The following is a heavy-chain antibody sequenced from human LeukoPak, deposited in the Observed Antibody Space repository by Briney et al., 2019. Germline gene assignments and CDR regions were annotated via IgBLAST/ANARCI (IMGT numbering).Heavy chain of an antibody. D-gene: IGHD6-19*01. V-gene: IGHV4-59*12. Sequence: TSETLSLTCTVSGGSISSYYWSWIRQPPGKGLEWIGYIYYSGSTNYNPSLKSRVTMSVDTSKNQFSLKLSSVTAADTAVYYCAREETYSSGWYVDYWGQGTLVTVSS. CDR1: GGSISSYY. CDR2: IYYSGST. J-gene: IGHJ4*02. CDR3: AREETYSSGWYVDY.